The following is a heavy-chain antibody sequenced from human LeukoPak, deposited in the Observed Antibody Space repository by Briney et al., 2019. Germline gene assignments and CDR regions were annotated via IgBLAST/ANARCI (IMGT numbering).Heavy chain of an antibody. CDR1: GGTFSSYA. CDR2: IIPIFGTA. V-gene: IGHV1-69*01. Sequence: SVKVSCKASGGTFSSYAISWVRRAPGQGLEWMGGIIPIFGTANYAQKFQGRVTITADESTSTAYMELSSLRSEDTAVYYCAREPVSGWYTSDYYFDYWGQGTLVTVSS. CDR3: AREPVSGWYTSDYYFDY. D-gene: IGHD6-19*01. J-gene: IGHJ4*02.